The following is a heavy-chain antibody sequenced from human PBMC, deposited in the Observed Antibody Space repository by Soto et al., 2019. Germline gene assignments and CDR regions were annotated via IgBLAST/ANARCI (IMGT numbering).Heavy chain of an antibody. V-gene: IGHV3-9*01. CDR3: AKDKGDGAIYYYYMDV. D-gene: IGHD3-16*01. Sequence: GGSLRLSCAASGFTFDDYAMHWVRQAPGKGLEWVSGISWNSGSIGYADSVKGRFTISRDNAKNSLYLQMNSLRAEDTALYYCAKDKGDGAIYYYYMDVWGKGTTVTVSS. CDR1: GFTFDDYA. CDR2: ISWNSGSI. J-gene: IGHJ6*03.